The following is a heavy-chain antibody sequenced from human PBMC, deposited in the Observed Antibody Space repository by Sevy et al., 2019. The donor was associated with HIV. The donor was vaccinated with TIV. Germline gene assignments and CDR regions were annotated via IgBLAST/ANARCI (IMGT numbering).Heavy chain of an antibody. D-gene: IGHD1-26*01. CDR2: ISYDGSNK. J-gene: IGHJ4*02. Sequence: GGSLRLSCAASGFTFSSYAMHWVRQAPGKGLEWVAVISYDGSNKYYADSVKDRFTISRDNSKNTLYLQMNSLRAEDTAVYYCARGPIVGATMGGGFDYWGQGTLVTVSS. CDR1: GFTFSSYA. V-gene: IGHV3-30-3*01. CDR3: ARGPIVGATMGGGFDY.